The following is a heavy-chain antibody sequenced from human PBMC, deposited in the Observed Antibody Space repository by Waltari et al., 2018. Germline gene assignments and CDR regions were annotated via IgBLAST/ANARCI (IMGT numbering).Heavy chain of an antibody. V-gene: IGHV4-61*09. J-gene: IGHJ6*02. Sequence: QVQLQESGPGLVKPSQTLSLTCTVSGGSISSGSYYWSWNRPPAGKGLEWIGYIYTSGSTNYNPSLKSRVTISVDTSKNQFSLKLSSVTAADTAVYYCARDTWRGGVNGMDVWGQGTTVTVSS. CDR1: GGSISSGSYY. D-gene: IGHD3-16*01. CDR2: IYTSGST. CDR3: ARDTWRGGVNGMDV.